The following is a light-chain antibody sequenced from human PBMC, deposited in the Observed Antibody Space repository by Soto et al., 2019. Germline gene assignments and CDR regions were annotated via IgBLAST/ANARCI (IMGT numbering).Light chain of an antibody. Sequence: HSVRTQPPSVSGSPGQSITISCSGTMSDIGSYNYVAWYQQFPGKTPKILIYGVSNRPSGVSSRFSGSKSGNTASLTISGLQAEDEADYYCISYTGSSTSYVFGSGTTVTVL. CDR3: ISYTGSSTSYV. CDR1: MSDIGSYNY. V-gene: IGLV2-14*01. J-gene: IGLJ1*01. CDR2: GVS.